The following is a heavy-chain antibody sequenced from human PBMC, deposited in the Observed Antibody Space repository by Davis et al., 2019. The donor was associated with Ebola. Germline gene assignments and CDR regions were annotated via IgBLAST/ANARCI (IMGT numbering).Heavy chain of an antibody. CDR3: ARGGGYSVYDPSDH. D-gene: IGHD5/OR15-5a*01. V-gene: IGHV1-3*01. CDR1: GYTFTSHA. Sequence: ASVKVSCKASGYTFTSHAIHWVRQAPGQRLEWMGSINAGSDNTKYSQNFQGRVTITWDTSASTAYMELSSLTSDDTAVYYCARGGGYSVYDPSDHWGQGTLVTVSS. J-gene: IGHJ4*02. CDR2: INAGSDNT.